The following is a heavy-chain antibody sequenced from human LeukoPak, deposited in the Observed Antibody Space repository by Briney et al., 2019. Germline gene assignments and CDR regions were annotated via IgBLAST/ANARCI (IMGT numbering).Heavy chain of an antibody. CDR2: IYHGGST. CDR1: GGSISSSSYY. Sequence: SETLSLTCTVSGGSISSSSYYWGWIRQPPGKGLEWIGSIYHGGSTYYNPSLKSRVTISVDTSKNQFSLTPSSVTAADTAVYYCARESVEMAITYYFDYWGQGTLVTVSS. V-gene: IGHV4-39*07. CDR3: ARESVEMAITYYFDY. D-gene: IGHD5-24*01. J-gene: IGHJ4*02.